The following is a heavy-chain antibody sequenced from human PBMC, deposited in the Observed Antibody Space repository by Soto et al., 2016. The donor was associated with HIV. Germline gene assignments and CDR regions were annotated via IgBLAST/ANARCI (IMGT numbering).Heavy chain of an antibody. D-gene: IGHD3-9*01. CDR3: ARGGEYYDILTGY. CDR1: GFTFSKYW. J-gene: IGHJ4*02. V-gene: IGHV3-74*01. Sequence: EVQLVESGGGLVQPGGSLRLSCVASGFTFSKYWMHWVRQAPGKGLVWVSRINSDGSRTSYADSVKGRFTISRDNAKNTLYLQMHSLRAEDTAVYYCARGGEYYDILTGYWGQGTLVTVSS. CDR2: INSDGSRT.